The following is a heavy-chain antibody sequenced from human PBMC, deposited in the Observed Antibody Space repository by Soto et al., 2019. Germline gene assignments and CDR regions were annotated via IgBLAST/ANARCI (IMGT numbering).Heavy chain of an antibody. CDR1: GGSFSGYY. Sequence: QVQLQQWGAGLLKPSETLSLTCAVYGGSFSGYYWSWIRQPPGKGLEWIGEINHSGSTNYNPSLKSRVTISVDTSKNQFSLKLSSVTAADTAVHYCARAYRRYVGYWGQGTLVTVSS. CDR2: INHSGST. J-gene: IGHJ4*02. V-gene: IGHV4-34*01. D-gene: IGHD1-1*01. CDR3: ARAYRRYVGY.